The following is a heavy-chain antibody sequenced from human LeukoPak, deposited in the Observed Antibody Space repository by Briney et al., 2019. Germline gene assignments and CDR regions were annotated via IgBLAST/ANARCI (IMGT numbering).Heavy chain of an antibody. V-gene: IGHV3-23*01. J-gene: IGHJ6*03. Sequence: PGGSLRLSCAVSGFTFGNYAMAWVRQAPGKGLESVSSVSTDGTTYNAHSVKGRFTLSRDNFKNTLLLQMRSLRAEDTAVYYCAKLGHGGYYSYMDVWGKGTTVTASS. D-gene: IGHD3-16*01. CDR2: VSTDGTT. CDR3: AKLGHGGYYSYMDV. CDR1: GFTFGNYA.